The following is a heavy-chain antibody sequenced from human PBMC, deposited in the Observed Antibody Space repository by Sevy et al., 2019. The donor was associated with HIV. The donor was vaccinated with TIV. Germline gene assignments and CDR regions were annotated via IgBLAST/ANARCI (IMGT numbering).Heavy chain of an antibody. D-gene: IGHD2-15*01. CDR1: GYTFTGYY. Sequence: ASVKVSCKASGYTFTGYYMHWVRQAPGQGLEWMGWINPNSGGTNYAQKFQGRVTMTRDTSISTAYMELSRLRFDNTAVYYCARDYYTSSRYCSGGSCYSDYYYGMDVWGQGTTVTVSS. CDR3: ARDYYTSSRYCSGGSCYSDYYYGMDV. V-gene: IGHV1-2*02. CDR2: INPNSGGT. J-gene: IGHJ6*02.